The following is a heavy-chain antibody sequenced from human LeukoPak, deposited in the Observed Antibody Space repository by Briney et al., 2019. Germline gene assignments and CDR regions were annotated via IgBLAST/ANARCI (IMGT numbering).Heavy chain of an antibody. D-gene: IGHD2-15*01. Sequence: SETLSLTCTVSGGSISSYYWSWLRQPPGKGLEWIGYIYYSGSTNYNPSLKSRVTISVDTSKNQFSLKLSSVTAADTAVYYCARHRIYCSGGSCYSDWFDPWGQGTLVTVSS. CDR3: ARHRIYCSGGSCYSDWFDP. CDR2: IYYSGST. J-gene: IGHJ5*02. V-gene: IGHV4-59*08. CDR1: GGSISSYY.